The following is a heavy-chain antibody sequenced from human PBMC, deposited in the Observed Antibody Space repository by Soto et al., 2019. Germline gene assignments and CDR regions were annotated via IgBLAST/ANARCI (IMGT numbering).Heavy chain of an antibody. J-gene: IGHJ6*02. Sequence: EVPLVESGGTLVQPGGSLKLSCAASGFDASVNFMTWVRQAPGKGLEWVTAINNAGSTFYADSVKGRFSISRDDSKNTLYLQMNSLRFEHTAMYYCVRENYYYGMDVWGQGTAVTVSS. CDR3: VRENYYYGMDV. CDR2: INNAGST. V-gene: IGHV3-66*01. CDR1: GFDASVNF.